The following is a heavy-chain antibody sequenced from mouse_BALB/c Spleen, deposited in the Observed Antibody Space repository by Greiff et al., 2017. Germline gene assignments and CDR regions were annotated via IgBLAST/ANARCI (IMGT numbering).Heavy chain of an antibody. CDR1: GYSITSGYY. V-gene: IGHV3-6*02. D-gene: IGHD4-1*01. J-gene: IGHJ3*01. Sequence: EVKLVESGPGLVKPSQSLSLTCSVTGYSITSGYYWNWIRQFPGNKLEWMGYISYDGSNNYNPSLKNRISITRDTSKNQFFLKLNSVTTEDTATYYCARDWDSGFAYWGQGTLVTVSA. CDR2: ISYDGSN. CDR3: ARDWDSGFAY.